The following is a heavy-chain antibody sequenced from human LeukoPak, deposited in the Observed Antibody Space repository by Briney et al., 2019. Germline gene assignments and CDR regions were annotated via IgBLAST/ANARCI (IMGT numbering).Heavy chain of an antibody. Sequence: GASVKVSCKASGGTFSSYAISWVRQAPGQGLEWMGRIIPILGIANYAQKFQGRVTITADKSTSTAYMELSSLRSEDTAVYYCARVGAVAGTTYYYYYGMDVWGQGTTVNVSS. CDR1: GGTFSSYA. CDR2: IIPILGIA. J-gene: IGHJ6*02. CDR3: ARVGAVAGTTYYYYYGMDV. D-gene: IGHD6-19*01. V-gene: IGHV1-69*04.